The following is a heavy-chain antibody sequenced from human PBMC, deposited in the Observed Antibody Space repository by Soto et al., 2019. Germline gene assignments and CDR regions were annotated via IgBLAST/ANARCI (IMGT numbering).Heavy chain of an antibody. CDR1: GFTFSSYS. V-gene: IGHV3-48*02. Sequence: PGGSLRLSCAASGFTFSSYSMNWVRQAPGKGLEWVSYISSSSSTMYYADSVKGRFTISRDNAKNSLYLQMNSLRDEDTAVYYCARPYYYDSSGYYLTDAFDIWGQGTMVTVSS. CDR2: ISSSSSTM. J-gene: IGHJ3*02. CDR3: ARPYYYDSSGYYLTDAFDI. D-gene: IGHD3-22*01.